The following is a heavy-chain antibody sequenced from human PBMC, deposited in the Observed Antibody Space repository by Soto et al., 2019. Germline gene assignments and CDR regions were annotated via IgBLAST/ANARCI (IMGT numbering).Heavy chain of an antibody. J-gene: IGHJ4*02. CDR2: ISAYNGNT. Sequence: ASVEVSCKASGYTFTSYGISWVRQAPGQGVEWMGWISAYNGNTNYAQKLQGRVTMTTDTSTSTAYMELRSLRSDDTAVYYCARDFVRLRLGELSLPDYWGQGTLVTVSS. D-gene: IGHD3-16*02. V-gene: IGHV1-18*01. CDR1: GYTFTSYG. CDR3: ARDFVRLRLGELSLPDY.